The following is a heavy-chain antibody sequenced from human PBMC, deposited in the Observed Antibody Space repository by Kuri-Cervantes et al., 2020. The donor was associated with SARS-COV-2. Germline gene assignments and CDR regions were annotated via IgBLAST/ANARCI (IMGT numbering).Heavy chain of an antibody. J-gene: IGHJ4*02. CDR3: ARDSSPSHSAGPAAIGC. CDR2: ISSSSSEI. CDR1: GFTFSSHS. V-gene: IGHV3-21*01. D-gene: IGHD2-2*01. Sequence: GGFLRPSGAASGFTFSSHSMNWVRQAPGKGLEGVSSISSSSSEIYYADSVTCRFTISRDNAKNSLYLQMNSLRAEDTAVYYCARDSSPSHSAGPAAIGCWGQGTLVTVSS.